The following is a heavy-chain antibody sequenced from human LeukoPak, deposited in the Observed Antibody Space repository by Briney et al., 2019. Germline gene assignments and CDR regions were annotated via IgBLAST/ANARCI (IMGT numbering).Heavy chain of an antibody. J-gene: IGHJ3*02. CDR3: ARVRVGAAHAFDI. CDR2: IYISGST. D-gene: IGHD1-26*01. CDR1: GGSISSYY. V-gene: IGHV4-4*07. Sequence: PSGTLSLTCTVSGGSISSYYWSWIRQPAGKGLEWIGRIYISGSTNYNPSLKSRVTMSVDTSKNQFSLKLSSVTAADTAVYYCARVRVGAAHAFDIWGQGTMVTVSS.